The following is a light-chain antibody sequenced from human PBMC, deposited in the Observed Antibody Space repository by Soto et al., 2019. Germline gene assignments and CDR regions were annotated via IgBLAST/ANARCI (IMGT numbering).Light chain of an antibody. CDR2: LGS. J-gene: IGKJ1*01. V-gene: IGKV2-28*01. Sequence: DILMAQSPLSLPFSPGEPSSISGRSGQSLLHSNGYNYLDWYLQKPGQSPQLLIYLGSNRASGVPDRFSGSGSGTDFTLKISRVEAEDVGVYYCMQALQTPWTFGQGTKVDI. CDR1: QSLLHSNGYNY. CDR3: MQALQTPWT.